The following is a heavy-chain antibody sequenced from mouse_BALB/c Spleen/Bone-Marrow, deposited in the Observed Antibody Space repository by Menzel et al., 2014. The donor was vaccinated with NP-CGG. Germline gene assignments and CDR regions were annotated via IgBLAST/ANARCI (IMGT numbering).Heavy chain of an antibody. D-gene: IGHD1-2*01. CDR3: TRYYYAYDAWFAY. Sequence: VQLQQSGTVLARPGASVKMSCKASGYSFTSYWMHWVKQRPGQGLEWIGAIYPGNSDTSYNQEFKGKAKLTAVTSASTAYMDLSSLTNEDSAVYYCTRYYYAYDAWFAYWGQGTLVTVSA. CDR1: GYSFTSYW. V-gene: IGHV1-5*01. CDR2: IYPGNSDT. J-gene: IGHJ3*01.